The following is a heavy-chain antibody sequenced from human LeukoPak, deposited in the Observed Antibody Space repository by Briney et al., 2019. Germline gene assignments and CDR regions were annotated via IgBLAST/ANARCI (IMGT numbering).Heavy chain of an antibody. CDR3: AREYYDSSGYYSSWFDP. CDR1: GGSISSGSYY. D-gene: IGHD3-22*01. Sequence: SQTLSLTCTVSGGSISSGSYYWSWIRQPAGKGLEWIGRIYTSGSTNYNPSLKSRVTISVDTSKNQFSLKLSSVTAADTAVYYCAREYYDSSGYYSSWFDPWGQGTLVTVSP. V-gene: IGHV4-61*02. CDR2: IYTSGST. J-gene: IGHJ5*02.